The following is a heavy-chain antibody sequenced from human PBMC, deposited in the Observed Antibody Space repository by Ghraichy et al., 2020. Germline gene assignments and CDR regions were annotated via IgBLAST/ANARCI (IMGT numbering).Heavy chain of an antibody. Sequence: SETLSLTCAVYGGSFSGYYWSWIRQPPGKGLEWIGEINHSGSTNYNPSLKSRVTISVDTSKNQFSLKLSSVTAADTAVYYCARYRSRGIGERLRCFDYWGQGTLVTGSS. CDR3: ARYRSRGIGERLRCFDY. V-gene: IGHV4-34*01. CDR1: GGSFSGYY. J-gene: IGHJ4*02. D-gene: IGHD1-26*01. CDR2: INHSGST.